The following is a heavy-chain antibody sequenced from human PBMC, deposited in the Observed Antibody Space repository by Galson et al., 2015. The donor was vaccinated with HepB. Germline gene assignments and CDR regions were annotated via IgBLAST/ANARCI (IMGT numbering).Heavy chain of an antibody. Sequence: SVKVSCKASGYTFIDYYMHWVRQAPGERPEWMGWINPNTGGTNPAQKFQGRVTMTRDTSISTAYMYLSGLKSDDTAVYYCARVAWVAGTTRSDYWGQGSLVTVSS. J-gene: IGHJ4*02. CDR3: ARVAWVAGTTRSDY. V-gene: IGHV1-2*02. CDR1: GYTFIDYY. D-gene: IGHD1-7*01. CDR2: INPNTGGT.